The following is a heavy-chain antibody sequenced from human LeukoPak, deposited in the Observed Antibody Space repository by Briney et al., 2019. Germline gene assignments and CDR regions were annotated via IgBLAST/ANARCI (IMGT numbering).Heavy chain of an antibody. CDR3: AKCSTSAYTTGWCSWIDP. D-gene: IGHD6-19*01. Sequence: GGSLRLSCVASGFTFTSDAMNWVRQAPGKGLEWVSSTVSRGTTQYADSVKGRFTVSRDTSKNTLYLQMNSLRADGTAVYYCAKCSTSAYTTGWCSWIDPWGQGTLVTVSS. V-gene: IGHV3-23*01. J-gene: IGHJ5*02. CDR1: GFTFTSDA. CDR2: TVSRGTT.